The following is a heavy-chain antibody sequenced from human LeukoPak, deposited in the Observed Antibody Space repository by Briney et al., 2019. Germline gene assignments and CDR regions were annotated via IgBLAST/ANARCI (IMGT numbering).Heavy chain of an antibody. Sequence: SVKVSCKASGGTFTSYAISWVRQAPGQGLEWMGGVIPIFGTANYAQKFQGRVTITADESTSTAYMELSSLRSEDTAVYYCARDREYDFWSGYYTYYYYGMDVWGQGTTVTVSS. CDR2: VIPIFGTA. J-gene: IGHJ6*02. CDR1: GGTFTSYA. V-gene: IGHV1-69*13. D-gene: IGHD3-3*01. CDR3: ARDREYDFWSGYYTYYYYGMDV.